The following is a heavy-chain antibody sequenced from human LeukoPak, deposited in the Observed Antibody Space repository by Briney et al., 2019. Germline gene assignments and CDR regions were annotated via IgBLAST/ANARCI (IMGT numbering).Heavy chain of an antibody. V-gene: IGHV1-2*02. D-gene: IGHD3-10*01. CDR2: LNPNSGGT. CDR1: GYTFTGFC. CDR3: ARDRGDWDAFDI. J-gene: IGHJ3*02. Sequence: ASVKVSCKASGYTFTGFCIHWVRQAPGQGLEWMGWLNPNSGGTNYAQKFQGRVTMTRDTSITTAYMELSRLRSDDTAVYYCARDRGDWDAFDIWGQGTMVTVSS.